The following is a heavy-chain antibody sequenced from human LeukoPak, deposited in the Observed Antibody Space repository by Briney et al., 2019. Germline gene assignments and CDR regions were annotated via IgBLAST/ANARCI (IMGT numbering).Heavy chain of an antibody. CDR2: INLNNGDI. V-gene: IGHV1-2*02. J-gene: IGHJ5*02. D-gene: IGHD2-21*01. CDR3: ARADRLHGGPYLIGP. CDR1: GYSFTDYY. Sequence: GASVKVSCKASGYSFTDYYMHWVRQAPGQGLEWMGWINLNNGDIKSAQKFQGRVTMTWDTPITTVYMEVSWLTSDDTAIYYCARADRLHGGPYLIGPWGQGTLVTVSS.